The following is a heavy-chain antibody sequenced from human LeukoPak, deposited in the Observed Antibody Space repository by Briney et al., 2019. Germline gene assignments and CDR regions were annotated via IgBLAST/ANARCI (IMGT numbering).Heavy chain of an antibody. CDR3: ARVICSSTSCFDLFDY. D-gene: IGHD2-2*01. V-gene: IGHV1-8*01. CDR2: MNPNSGNT. CDR1: GYTFTSYD. J-gene: IGHJ4*02. Sequence: GASVKVSCKASGYTFTSYDINWVRQATGQGLEWMGWMNPNSGNTGYAQKFQGRVTMTRNTSISTAYMELSSLRSEDTAVYYCARVICSSTSCFDLFDYWGQGILVTVSS.